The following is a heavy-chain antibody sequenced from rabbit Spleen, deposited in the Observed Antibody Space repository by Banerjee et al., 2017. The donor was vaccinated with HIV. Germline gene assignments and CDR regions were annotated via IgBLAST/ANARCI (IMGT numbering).Heavy chain of an antibody. Sequence: QEQLVESGGGLVQPGGSLKLSCKASGFDFSNYGVSWVRQAPGKGLEWIGYIEPVFGVTYYASWVNGRFTISSHNAQKTLYLDLNSLTAADTATYFCARDSGSAGYGSANLWGPGTLVTVS. CDR3: ARDSGSAGYGSANL. V-gene: IGHV1S47*01. CDR1: GFDFSNYG. J-gene: IGHJ4*01. CDR2: IEPVFGVT. D-gene: IGHD7-1*01.